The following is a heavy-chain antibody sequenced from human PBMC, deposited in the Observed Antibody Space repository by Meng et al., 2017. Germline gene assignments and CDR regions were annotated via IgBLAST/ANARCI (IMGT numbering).Heavy chain of an antibody. CDR1: GGSISSSNW. J-gene: IGHJ4*02. V-gene: IGHV4-4*02. CDR3: ARAQYYDFWSGYYFDY. CDR2: IYHSGST. Sequence: HAQLQEPGHRRVKPSGPLSLTVAVSGGSISSSNWWSWVRQPPGKGLEWIGEIYHSGSTKYNPSLKSRVTISVDKSKNQFSLKLSSVTAADTAVYYCARAQYYDFWSGYYFDYWGQGTLVTVSS. D-gene: IGHD3-3*01.